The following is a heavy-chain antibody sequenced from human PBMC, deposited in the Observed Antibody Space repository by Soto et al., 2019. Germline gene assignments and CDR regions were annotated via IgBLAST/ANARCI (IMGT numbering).Heavy chain of an antibody. V-gene: IGHV2-5*02. Sequence: ITLKESGPTLVQPTQTLTLTCTFYVFSLSASGLGVGWIRQPPRKAMEWLALIYGDDDRRYSPSLKNRLTITKVPSKNQVVLTKTNVDPVDTATYDCAFLGYCSGVSCYRVDYLGQGTLVTVSS. J-gene: IGHJ4*02. CDR1: VFSLSASGLG. CDR2: IYGDDDR. CDR3: AFLGYCSGVSCYRVDY. D-gene: IGHD2-15*01.